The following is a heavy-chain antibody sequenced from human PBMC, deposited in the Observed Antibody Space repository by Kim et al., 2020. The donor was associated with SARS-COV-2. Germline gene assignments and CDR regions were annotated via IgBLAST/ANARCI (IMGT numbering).Heavy chain of an antibody. CDR1: GASVSSDNSC. V-gene: IGHV4-39*01. CDR2: IHYTGKT. CDR3: ARKPIYSDAFYYFDY. D-gene: IGHD2-21*01. J-gene: IGHJ4*02. Sequence: SETLSLTCTVSGASVSSDNSCWGWIRQPPGQGLEWIASIHYTGKTYYDPSLKSRVTISRDTSKNQFSLSLSSLTAADTAVYYCARKPIYSDAFYYFDYWGLGTLATVSS.